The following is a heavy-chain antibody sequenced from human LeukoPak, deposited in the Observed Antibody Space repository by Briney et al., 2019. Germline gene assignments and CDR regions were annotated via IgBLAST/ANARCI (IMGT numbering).Heavy chain of an antibody. J-gene: IGHJ4*02. CDR1: GYTFTSYY. CDR3: ARDRDYYDSSGYYPLDY. Sequence: ASVKVSCKASGYTFTSYYMHWVRQAPGQGLEWMGIINPSGGSTSYAQKFQGRVTMTRDMSTSTVYMELSSLRSDDTAVYYCARDRDYYDSSGYYPLDYWGQGSLVTVSS. D-gene: IGHD3-22*01. V-gene: IGHV1-46*01. CDR2: INPSGGST.